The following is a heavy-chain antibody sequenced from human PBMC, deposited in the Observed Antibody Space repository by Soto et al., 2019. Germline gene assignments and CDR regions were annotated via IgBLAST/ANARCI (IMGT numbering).Heavy chain of an antibody. CDR2: INNSGST. V-gene: IGHV4-61*01. CDR3: ARASPIGYSYGYFDY. CDR1: DGYVSSGSYY. Sequence: SQTLSLTSSVSDGYVSSGSYYWSWTRQQTGKALEWIGYINNSGSTNYNPSLKSRVTISVDTSKNQFSLKLSSVTAADTAVYYCARASPIGYSYGYFDYWGQGTLVTVSS. D-gene: IGHD5-18*01. J-gene: IGHJ4*02.